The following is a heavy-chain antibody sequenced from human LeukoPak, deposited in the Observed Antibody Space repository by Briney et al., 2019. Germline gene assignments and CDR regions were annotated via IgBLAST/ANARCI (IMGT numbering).Heavy chain of an antibody. CDR2: IHHGGST. CDR3: ARGVVVEAAHWFDP. V-gene: IGHV4-34*01. J-gene: IGHJ5*02. D-gene: IGHD2-2*01. CDR1: GGSFSGHY. Sequence: PSETLSLTCAVYGGSFSGHYWSWIRQPPGKGLEWIGEIHHGGSTNYSPSLKSRVTMSVETSKNQFSLKLSSVTAADTAVYYCARGVVVEAAHWFDPWGQGTLVSVSS.